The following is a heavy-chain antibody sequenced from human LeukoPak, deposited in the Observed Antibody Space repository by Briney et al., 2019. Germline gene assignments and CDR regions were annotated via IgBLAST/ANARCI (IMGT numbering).Heavy chain of an antibody. CDR1: GYSFTTYD. Sequence: ASVKVSCKASGYSFTTYDVHWVRQATGQGPEWMGYMNPNTGITGYAQKFQGRVAMTSDTSINTAYMELSSLTSEDTAMYYCARERRRDEFWGQGTLVTVSS. D-gene: IGHD3-10*01. J-gene: IGHJ4*02. CDR3: ARERRRDEF. CDR2: MNPNTGIT. V-gene: IGHV1-8*01.